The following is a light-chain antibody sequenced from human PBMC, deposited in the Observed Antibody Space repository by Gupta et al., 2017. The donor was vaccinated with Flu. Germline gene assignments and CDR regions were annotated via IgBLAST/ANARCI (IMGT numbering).Light chain of an antibody. CDR1: ALPKKY. Sequence: SYELTQPPSVSVSPGQTARITCSGDALPKKYAYWYQQKSGQAPVLVIYDDTKRPSGIPTRFSCYSAGKMDSRLIREAQVEDEADDYCFQTDSSGNHLVLGGGTKLTVL. CDR2: DDT. J-gene: IGLJ3*02. CDR3: FQTDSSGNHLV. V-gene: IGLV3-10*01.